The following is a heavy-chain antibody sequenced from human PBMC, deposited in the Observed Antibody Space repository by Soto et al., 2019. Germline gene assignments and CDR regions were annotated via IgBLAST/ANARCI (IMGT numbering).Heavy chain of an antibody. CDR2: IYYSGST. V-gene: IGHV4-39*01. D-gene: IGHD3-22*01. CDR3: ARTDDYYDSSGYYYWVY. CDR1: GGSISSSSDY. Sequence: SETLSLTCTVSGGSISSSSDYWGWIRQPPGKGLEWIGSIYYSGSTYYNPSLKSRVTISVDTSKNQFSLKLSSVTAADTAVYYCARTDDYYDSSGYYYWVYWGQGTLVTVSS. J-gene: IGHJ4*02.